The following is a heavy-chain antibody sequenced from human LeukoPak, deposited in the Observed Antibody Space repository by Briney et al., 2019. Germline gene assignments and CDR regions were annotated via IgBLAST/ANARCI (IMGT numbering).Heavy chain of an antibody. CDR2: ISIGEGDT. Sequence: ASVKVSCKASGYTFRSYVIHWVRRAPGQRLEWMGWISIGEGDTKYSQRFQDRVTMDRDTAASTAYMELRSLKSEDTGIYYCARDRGGTGDFDYWGQGTLVTVSS. CDR3: ARDRGGTGDFDY. CDR1: GYTFRSYV. D-gene: IGHD1-1*01. V-gene: IGHV1-3*04. J-gene: IGHJ4*02.